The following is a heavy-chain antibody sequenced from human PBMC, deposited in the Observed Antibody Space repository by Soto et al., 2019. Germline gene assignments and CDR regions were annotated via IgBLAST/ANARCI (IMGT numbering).Heavy chain of an antibody. V-gene: IGHV3-30-3*01. CDR1: GFTFSSYA. CDR2: ISYDGSNK. CDR3: ARDRHHYSSGPHDY. J-gene: IGHJ4*02. D-gene: IGHD6-19*01. Sequence: PGGSLRLSCAAPGFTFSSYAMHWVRQAPGKGLEWVAVISYDGSNKYYADSVKGRFTISRDNSKNTLYLQMNSLRAEDTAVYYCARDRHHYSSGPHDYWGQGTLVTVSS.